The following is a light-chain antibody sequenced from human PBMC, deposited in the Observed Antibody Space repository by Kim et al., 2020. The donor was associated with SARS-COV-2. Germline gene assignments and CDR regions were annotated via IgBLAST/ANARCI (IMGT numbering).Light chain of an antibody. CDR3: TSYTRSDTWV. J-gene: IGLJ3*02. CDR2: DVS. Sequence: QSVLTQPASVSGSPGQSVTISCTGTSSDVGAYNLVSCYQQHPGKAPKFMIHDVSQRPSGVSNRFSGSKSGNTASLTISGLQAEDEADYYCTSYTRSDTWVFGGGTQLTVL. CDR1: SSDVGAYNL. V-gene: IGLV2-14*03.